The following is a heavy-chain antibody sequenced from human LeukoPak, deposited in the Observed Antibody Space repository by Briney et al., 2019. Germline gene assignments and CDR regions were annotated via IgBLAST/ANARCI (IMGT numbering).Heavy chain of an antibody. CDR1: RYSISNNYY. V-gene: IGHV4-38-2*02. Sequence: SETLSLTCTVSRYSISNNYYWGWIRQPPGKGLEWIGSIYHSGSTYYNPSLKSRVTISVDTSKNQFSLKLSSVTAADTAVYYCARGGIAKRITMIVVVIRGGFDYWGQGTLVTVSS. CDR3: ARGGIAKRITMIVVVIRGGFDY. CDR2: IYHSGST. J-gene: IGHJ4*02. D-gene: IGHD3-22*01.